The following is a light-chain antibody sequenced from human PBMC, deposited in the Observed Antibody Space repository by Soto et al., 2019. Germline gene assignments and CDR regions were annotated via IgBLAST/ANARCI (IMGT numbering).Light chain of an antibody. CDR1: NIGDTG. J-gene: IGLJ1*01. Sequence: SYELTQPPSVSVAPGKTARITCGGNNIGDTGVHWYQQKSGQAPVLVIHSDSDRPSGIPERFSGSNSGNTATLTISGVEAGDEADYYCQVWDTSRDHYVFGTGTKVTVL. CDR3: QVWDTSRDHYV. CDR2: SDS. V-gene: IGLV3-21*04.